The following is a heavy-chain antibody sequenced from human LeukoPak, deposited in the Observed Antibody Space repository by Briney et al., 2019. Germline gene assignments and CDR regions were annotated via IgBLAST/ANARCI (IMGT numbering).Heavy chain of an antibody. CDR2: IWDDGSNK. D-gene: IGHD2-2*01. CDR3: ATHRGYCSDTTCYDWDYQH. CDR1: GFTLSSYG. V-gene: IGHV3-33*03. J-gene: IGHJ1*01. Sequence: PGGSLRLSCAASGFTLSSYGMHWVRQAPGKGLEWVAIIWDDGSNKYYADSVKGRFTISRDNSKNTLYLQMNSLRAEDTAVYYCATHRGYCSDTTCYDWDYQHWGQGTLVSVSS.